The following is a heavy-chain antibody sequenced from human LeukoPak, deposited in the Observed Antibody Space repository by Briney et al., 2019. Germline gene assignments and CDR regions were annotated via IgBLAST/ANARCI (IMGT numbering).Heavy chain of an antibody. D-gene: IGHD5-18*01. V-gene: IGHV3-66*01. CDR2: IYSGDTT. CDR3: ARAIRGYSYLGYFDY. Sequence: GGSLRLSCAASGFTVSSNYMSWVRQAPGKGLEWVSVIYSGDTTYYADSVRGRFTISRDNSKKTLYLQMNSLRAEDTAVYYCARAIRGYSYLGYFDYWGQGTLVTVSS. J-gene: IGHJ4*02. CDR1: GFTVSSNY.